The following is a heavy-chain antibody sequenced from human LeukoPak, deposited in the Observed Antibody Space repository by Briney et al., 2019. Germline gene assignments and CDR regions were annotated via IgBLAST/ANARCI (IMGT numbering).Heavy chain of an antibody. J-gene: IGHJ5*02. Sequence: PSETLSLTCTVSGGSISSGDYYWSWIRQPPGKGLEWIGYIYYSGSTYYNPSLKSRVTISVDTSKNQFSLKLTSVTAADTAVYYCARGSGSSGWADRLAFDWLDPWGQGTLVTVSS. CDR2: IYYSGST. D-gene: IGHD6-19*01. CDR3: ARGSGSSGWADRLAFDWLDP. CDR1: GGSISSGDYY. V-gene: IGHV4-30-4*01.